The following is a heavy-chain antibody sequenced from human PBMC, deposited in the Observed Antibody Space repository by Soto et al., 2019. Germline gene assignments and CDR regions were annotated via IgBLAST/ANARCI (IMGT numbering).Heavy chain of an antibody. J-gene: IGHJ4*02. CDR2: IYNSGST. CDR1: GGSISNYY. CDR3: TRQTTSGWYQIVY. V-gene: IGHV4-59*08. D-gene: IGHD6-19*01. Sequence: SETLSLTCTVSGGSISNYYWSWLRQPPGKGLEWIGCIYNSGSTNYNPSLKSRVTMSVDTSKNQFSLKLASVTAADTAVYYCTRQTTSGWYQIVYWGQGTLVTVSS.